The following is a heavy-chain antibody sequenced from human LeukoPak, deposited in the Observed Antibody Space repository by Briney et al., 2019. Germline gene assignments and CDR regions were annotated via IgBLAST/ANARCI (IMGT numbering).Heavy chain of an antibody. CDR2: ISAYNNNT. J-gene: IGHJ4*02. CDR1: GSTFINYG. Sequence: GPSVKVSCKNSGSTFINYGITWLRQTHGQGLDWVGWISAYNNNTDYAQNLQGRVTMTTDTYTSTVYMELRSLTSDDTAVYYCARDLGGVPFDYWGQGTLVTVSS. D-gene: IGHD2-8*02. CDR3: ARDLGGVPFDY. V-gene: IGHV1-18*01.